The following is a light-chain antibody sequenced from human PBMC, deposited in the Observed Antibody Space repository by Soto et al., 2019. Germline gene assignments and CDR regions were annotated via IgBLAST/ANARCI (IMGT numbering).Light chain of an antibody. J-gene: IGKJ5*01. V-gene: IGKV1-9*01. CDR1: RGISSY. Sequence: DIQLTQSPSFLSASVGDRVTIXXRASRGISSYLAWYQQKPGKAPKLXIYAASTLHTGVPSRFSGSGSGTEFTLTISSLQPEDFATYYCQQLNSYLITFGQGTRLEIK. CDR3: QQLNSYLIT. CDR2: AAS.